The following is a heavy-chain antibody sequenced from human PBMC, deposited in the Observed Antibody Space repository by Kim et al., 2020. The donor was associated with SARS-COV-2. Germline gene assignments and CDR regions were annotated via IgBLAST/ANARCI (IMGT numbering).Heavy chain of an antibody. CDR3: ARQIRITLVRGVYTSGDAFDI. Sequence: SVKVSCKATGGTFTNYAINWVRQAPGQGLEWMGGIIPIFGTTNYAQKFQGRVTITVDKSTSTAYMELSSLRSEDTAIFYCARQIRITLVRGVYTSGDAFDIWGQGTMVTVSS. CDR1: GGTFTNYA. V-gene: IGHV1-69*06. J-gene: IGHJ3*02. D-gene: IGHD3-10*01. CDR2: IIPIFGTT.